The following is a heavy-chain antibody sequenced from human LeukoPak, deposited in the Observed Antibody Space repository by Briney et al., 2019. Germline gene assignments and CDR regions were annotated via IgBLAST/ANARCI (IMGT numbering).Heavy chain of an antibody. D-gene: IGHD3-22*01. Sequence: PGGSLRLSCAASGFTFSDYYMSWIRQAPGKGLEWVSYISSSGSTIYYADSVKGRFTISRDNAKNSLYLQMNSLRAEDTAVYYCVRALDYDTPLGDYWGQGTLVTVSS. CDR2: ISSSGSTI. V-gene: IGHV3-11*01. J-gene: IGHJ4*02. CDR3: VRALDYDTPLGDY. CDR1: GFTFSDYY.